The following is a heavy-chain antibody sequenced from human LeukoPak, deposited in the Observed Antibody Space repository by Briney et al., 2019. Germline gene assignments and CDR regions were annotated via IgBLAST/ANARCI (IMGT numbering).Heavy chain of an antibody. V-gene: IGHV4-39*01. D-gene: IGHD2-15*01. CDR1: GGSISGSSYY. Sequence: PSETLSLTCTVSGGSISGSSYYWGWIRQPPGKGLEWIGSIYYSGSTYYNPSLKSRVTISVDTSKNQFSLKLNSVTATDTAVYYCANTKGDCSGGSCYSGIFDYWGQGILVTVSS. CDR3: ANTKGDCSGGSCYSGIFDY. J-gene: IGHJ4*02. CDR2: IYYSGST.